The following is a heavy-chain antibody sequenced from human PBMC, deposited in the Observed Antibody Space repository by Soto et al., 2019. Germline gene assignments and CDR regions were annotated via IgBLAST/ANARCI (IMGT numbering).Heavy chain of an antibody. CDR2: IYASGDT. CDR1: GGAVSSGGYF. Sequence: QGQLQESGARLVKPSQTLSLTCTVSGGAVSSGGYFWIWIRQHPGKGLEWIGYIYASGDTYYNPSLSSRVTLSVDTSKNQFSLKLTSVTAADAALYYCARACWPGSCEYFDPWGQRNLVIVSS. CDR3: ARACWPGSCEYFDP. J-gene: IGHJ5*02. D-gene: IGHD6-13*01. V-gene: IGHV4-31*03.